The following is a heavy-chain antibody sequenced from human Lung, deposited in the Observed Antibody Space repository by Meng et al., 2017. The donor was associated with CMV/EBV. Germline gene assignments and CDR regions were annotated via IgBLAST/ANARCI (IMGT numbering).Heavy chain of an antibody. CDR2: IFHGGTV. V-gene: IGHV4-38-2*02. CDR1: GYSITTSYF. CDR3: ARERDYYSYMDV. J-gene: IGHJ6*02. Sequence: SETLSLTCTISGYSITTSYFWGWVRQSPGKGLEWIGSIFHGGTVYYNPSLKSRVTISLDTSKNQFPPRLDSVTAADTAVYYCARERDYYSYMDVWGRGTTVTVSS.